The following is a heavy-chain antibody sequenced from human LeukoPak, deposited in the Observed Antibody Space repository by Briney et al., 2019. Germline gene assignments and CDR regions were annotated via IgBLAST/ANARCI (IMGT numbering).Heavy chain of an antibody. CDR3: ARAVRVTAIHNAFDI. D-gene: IGHD2-21*02. CDR2: IYSGGGT. V-gene: IGHV3-53*05. Sequence: GGALRVSCAASGFTVSSNYMSWVRQGPGKGLEWVSVIYSGGGTAYDDSVKGRFTISRDNSKHNPYLQMHSLRAEHTDVYYCARAVRVTAIHNAFDIWGQGKMVTVSS. CDR1: GFTVSSNY. J-gene: IGHJ3*02.